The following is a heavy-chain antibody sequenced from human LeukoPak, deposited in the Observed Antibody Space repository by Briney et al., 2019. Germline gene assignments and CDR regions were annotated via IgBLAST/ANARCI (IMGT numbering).Heavy chain of an antibody. J-gene: IGHJ4*02. CDR1: GFTFSNYA. D-gene: IGHD4-17*01. Sequence: HSGGSLRLSCAASGFTFSNYAMHWVRQAPGKGLEWVTVMWSDGSNKYYADSVKGRFTISRDNSKNTLYLQMNSLRAEDTAIYYCARDYGDLPARVPYFDYWGQGTLVTVSS. V-gene: IGHV3-33*01. CDR3: ARDYGDLPARVPYFDY. CDR2: MWSDGSNK.